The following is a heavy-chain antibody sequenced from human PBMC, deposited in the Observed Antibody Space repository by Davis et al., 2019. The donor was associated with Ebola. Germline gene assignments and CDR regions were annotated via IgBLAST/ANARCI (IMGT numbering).Heavy chain of an antibody. CDR3: AREIGDREGIGAFDI. J-gene: IGHJ3*02. Sequence: GESLKISCAASGFTFSTYWMHWVRQAPGKGLVWVSRINTDGTTTTYADSVKGRFTISRDNAKNTLYLQMNSLRAEDTAVYYCAREIGDREGIGAFDIWGQGTMVTVSS. D-gene: IGHD3-10*01. V-gene: IGHV3-74*01. CDR2: INTDGTTT. CDR1: GFTFSTYW.